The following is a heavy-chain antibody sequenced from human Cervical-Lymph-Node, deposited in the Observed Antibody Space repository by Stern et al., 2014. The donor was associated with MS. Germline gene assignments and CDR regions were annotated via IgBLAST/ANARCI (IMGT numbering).Heavy chain of an antibody. CDR2: IYYRGST. V-gene: IGHV4-31*03. CDR3: AREGGVAVAVDY. CDR1: GGSISSGGYY. D-gene: IGHD6-19*01. Sequence: QVQLQESGPGLVKPSQTLSLTCTVSGGSISSGGYYWSWIRQHTGKGLAWIGYIYYRGSTYYNPSLKSRVTISVDTSKNQFSLKLSSVTAADTAVYYCAREGGVAVAVDYWGQGTLVTVSS. J-gene: IGHJ4*02.